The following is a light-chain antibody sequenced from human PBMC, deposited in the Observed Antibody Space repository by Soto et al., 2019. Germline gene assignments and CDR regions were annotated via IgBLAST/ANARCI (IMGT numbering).Light chain of an antibody. CDR2: GAS. CDR3: QQYGSSPLFT. J-gene: IGKJ3*01. V-gene: IGKV3-20*01. CDR1: QSVSSSY. Sequence: EIVLTQSPGTLSLSPGERATLSCRASQSVSSSYLAWYQQKPGQAPRLLIYGASSRATCIPDRFSGSGSGTDFTLTISRLEPEDFAVYYCQQYGSSPLFTFGPGNKVDIK.